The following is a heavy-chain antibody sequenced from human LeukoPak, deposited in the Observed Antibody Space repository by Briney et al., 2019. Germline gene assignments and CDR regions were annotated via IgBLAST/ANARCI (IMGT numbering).Heavy chain of an antibody. J-gene: IGHJ4*02. D-gene: IGHD1-1*01. Sequence: GGSLRLSCAASGFIFGDYNMNWVRQAPGKGLEWVGLIKRKTDDGTTDYAAPEKGRFTISRDDSKNTLYLQMNSLKTEDTAVYYCTTQSGAWNFDYWGQGTLVTVSS. CDR3: TTQSGAWNFDY. CDR1: GFIFGDYN. CDR2: IKRKTDDGTT. V-gene: IGHV3-15*07.